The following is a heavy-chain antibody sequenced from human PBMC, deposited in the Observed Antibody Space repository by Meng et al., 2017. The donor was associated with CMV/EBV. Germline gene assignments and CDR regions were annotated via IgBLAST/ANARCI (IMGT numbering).Heavy chain of an antibody. CDR1: GHSISSDYF. Sequence: SETLSLTCRVSGHSISSDYFWGWVRQPPGKGLEWVGINDSGSTYNNPSLKSRVAISVDTSGTQFSLTLSSVTAADTAVYYCVRHIIVVPVRGYGVDVWGQGTTVTVSS. CDR3: VRHIIVVPVRGYGVDV. J-gene: IGHJ6*02. CDR2: INDSGST. D-gene: IGHD2-2*01. V-gene: IGHV4-38-2*01.